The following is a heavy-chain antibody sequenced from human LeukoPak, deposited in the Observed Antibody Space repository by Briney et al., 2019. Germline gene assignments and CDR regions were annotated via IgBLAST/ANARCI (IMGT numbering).Heavy chain of an antibody. J-gene: IGHJ6*02. CDR2: ISYDGSNK. Sequence: PGGSLRLSCAASGFTFSSYGMHWVRQAPGKGLEWVAVISYDGSNKYYADSVKGRFAISRDNSKNTLYLQMNSLRAEDTAVYYCASGISYGMDVWGQGTTVTVSS. D-gene: IGHD1-14*01. CDR1: GFTFSSYG. V-gene: IGHV3-30*03. CDR3: ASGISYGMDV.